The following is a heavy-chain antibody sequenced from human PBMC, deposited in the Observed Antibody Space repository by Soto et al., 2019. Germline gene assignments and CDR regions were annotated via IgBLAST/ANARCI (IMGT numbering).Heavy chain of an antibody. CDR3: AREMGRAVTPFDP. D-gene: IGHD3-10*01. CDR1: GGTFSSYA. Sequence: SVKVSCKASGGTFSSYAISLVRQAPVRVLEWIVGIIPIFVTANYSQKFQGRFTITAYESTITSCIELSSLRSDETAVYYCAREMGRAVTPFDPWGQGTLVTVSS. CDR2: IIPIFVTA. J-gene: IGHJ5*02. V-gene: IGHV1-69*13.